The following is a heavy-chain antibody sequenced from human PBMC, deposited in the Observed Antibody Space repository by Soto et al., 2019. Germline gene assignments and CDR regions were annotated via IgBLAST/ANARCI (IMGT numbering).Heavy chain of an antibody. CDR2: ITSSSGHI. Sequence: GGSLILSCEASGFTLTTYTMNWVRQASGKGLEWVSSITSSSGHIYYADSVKDRFTISRDNARNSLYLQMNSLRAEDTAVYYCVRERGLSSFYGMDVWGQGTTVTVSS. CDR1: GFTLTTYT. J-gene: IGHJ6*02. D-gene: IGHD3-10*01. V-gene: IGHV3-21*01. CDR3: VRERGLSSFYGMDV.